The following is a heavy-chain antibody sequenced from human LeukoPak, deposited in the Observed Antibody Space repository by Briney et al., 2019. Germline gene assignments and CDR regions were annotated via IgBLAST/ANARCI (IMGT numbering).Heavy chain of an antibody. CDR1: GGSISSSSYY. CDR3: ATCTTNCYGWFHV. J-gene: IGHJ3*01. CDR2: ISNSGST. V-gene: IGHV4-61*05. D-gene: IGHD2-2*01. Sequence: SETLSLTCTVSGGSISSSSYYWSWIRQPPGKGLEWIGYISNSGSTNYNPSLKSRVTISVDKSKNQFSLKLSSVTAADTAVYYCATCTTNCYGWFHVWGQGTMVTVSS.